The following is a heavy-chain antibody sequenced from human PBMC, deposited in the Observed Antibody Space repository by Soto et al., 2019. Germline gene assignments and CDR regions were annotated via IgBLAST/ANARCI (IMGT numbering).Heavy chain of an antibody. J-gene: IGHJ6*03. CDR1: GFTFSSYA. Sequence: GGSLRLSWAPSGFTFSSYAMTWVRQAQGKGLEWVSAISGSGGSTYYAGSVKGRFTISRDNSKNTLYLQMNSLRAEDTAVYYCAEGRQQLAYYYYYYMDVWGKGTTVTVSS. CDR3: AEGRQQLAYYYYYYMDV. V-gene: IGHV3-23*01. D-gene: IGHD6-13*01. CDR2: ISGSGGST.